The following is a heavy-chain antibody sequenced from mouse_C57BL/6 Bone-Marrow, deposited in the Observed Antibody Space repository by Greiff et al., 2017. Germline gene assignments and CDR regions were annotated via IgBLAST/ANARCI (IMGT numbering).Heavy chain of an antibody. V-gene: IGHV1-7*01. CDR1: GYTFTSYW. Sequence: LLESGAELAKPGASVKLSCKASGYTFTSYWMHWVKQRPGQGLEWIGNINPSSGYTKYNQKFKDKATMTEDKSSSTAYMQLSSLTYEDSAVYYCARRYYGSGYFDVWGTGTTVTVSS. J-gene: IGHJ1*03. CDR2: INPSSGYT. D-gene: IGHD1-1*01. CDR3: ARRYYGSGYFDV.